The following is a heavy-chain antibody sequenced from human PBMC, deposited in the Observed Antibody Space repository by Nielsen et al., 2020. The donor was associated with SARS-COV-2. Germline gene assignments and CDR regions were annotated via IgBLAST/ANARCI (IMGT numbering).Heavy chain of an antibody. V-gene: IGHV3-33*01. CDR1: GFTFSSYG. Sequence: GESLKISCAASGFTFSSYGMHWVRQAPGKGLEWVAVIWYDGSNKYYADSVKGRFTISRDNSKNTLYLQMNSLRAEDTAVYYCARELYGDYGADYWGQGTLVTVSS. D-gene: IGHD4-17*01. CDR2: IWYDGSNK. J-gene: IGHJ4*02. CDR3: ARELYGDYGADY.